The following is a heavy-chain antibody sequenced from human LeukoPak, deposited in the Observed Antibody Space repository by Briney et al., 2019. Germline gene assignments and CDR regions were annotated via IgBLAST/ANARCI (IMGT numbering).Heavy chain of an antibody. D-gene: IGHD1-1*01. CDR1: GFTFSNYA. Sequence: PGGSLRLSCAASGFTFSNYAMSWVRQAPGKGLEWVSTISNNDGSTYYADSVKGRFTISRDNSKNTLYLQMNSLRAEDTAVYYCAKVVSGSTGSHFDYWGQGTLVTVSS. CDR2: ISNNDGST. CDR3: AKVVSGSTGSHFDY. V-gene: IGHV3-23*01. J-gene: IGHJ4*02.